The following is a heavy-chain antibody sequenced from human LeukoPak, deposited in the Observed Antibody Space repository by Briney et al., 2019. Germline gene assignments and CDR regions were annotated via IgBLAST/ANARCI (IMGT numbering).Heavy chain of an antibody. D-gene: IGHD6-13*01. J-gene: IGHJ4*02. CDR3: ATGWYGGRYYDY. V-gene: IGHV3-74*01. CDR2: INSDGSST. CDR1: GFTFSTYW. Sequence: PGGSLRLSCAASGFTFSTYWMHWVRQPPVKGLVWVSRINSDGSSTAYADSVKGRFTISRDNAKNTLYLQINSLGAEDTAVYYCATGWYGGRYYDYWGQGTLVTVSS.